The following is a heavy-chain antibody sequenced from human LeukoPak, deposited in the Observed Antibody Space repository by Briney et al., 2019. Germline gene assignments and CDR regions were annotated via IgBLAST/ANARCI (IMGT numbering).Heavy chain of an antibody. CDR3: ARDAYYYDSSGHYRGAFDI. CDR2: IYYSGST. CDR1: GGSISSGGYY. D-gene: IGHD3-22*01. J-gene: IGHJ3*02. Sequence: MPSQTLSLTCTVSGGSISSGGYYWSWIRQHPGKGLERIGYIYYSGSTYYNPSLKSRVTISVDTSKNQFSLKLSSVTAADTAVYYCARDAYYYDSSGHYRGAFDIWGQGTMVTVSS. V-gene: IGHV4-31*03.